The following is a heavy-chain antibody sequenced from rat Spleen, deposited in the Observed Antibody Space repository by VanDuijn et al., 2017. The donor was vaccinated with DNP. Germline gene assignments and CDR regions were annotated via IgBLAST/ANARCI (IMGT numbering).Heavy chain of an antibody. CDR1: GFTFSNNW. CDR2: ISPSGGST. V-gene: IGHV5-19*01. Sequence: EVQLVESGGGLVQPGSPLKLSCAASGFTFSNNWLNWIRQAPTKGLEWVASISPSGGSTYYRDSVKGRFTISRDNAKSTLYLQMDSLRSEDTATYYCARHRTIMPYYYSMDAWGQGASVTVSS. J-gene: IGHJ4*01. D-gene: IGHD1-12*01. CDR3: ARHRTIMPYYYSMDA.